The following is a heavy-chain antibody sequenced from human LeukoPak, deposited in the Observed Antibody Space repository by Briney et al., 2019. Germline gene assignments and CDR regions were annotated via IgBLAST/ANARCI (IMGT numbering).Heavy chain of an antibody. CDR3: ALSGYRRAFDI. Sequence: SETLSLTCTVSGGSIRSYYWSWIRQPPGKGLEWIGYIYYSGSTNYNPSLKSRVTISVDTSKNQFSLKLSSVTATDTAVYYCALSGYRRAFDIWGQGTMVTVSS. J-gene: IGHJ3*02. CDR1: GGSIRSYY. D-gene: IGHD3-3*01. CDR2: IYYSGST. V-gene: IGHV4-59*01.